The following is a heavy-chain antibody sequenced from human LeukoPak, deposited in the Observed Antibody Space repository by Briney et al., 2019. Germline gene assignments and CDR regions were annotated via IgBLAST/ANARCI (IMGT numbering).Heavy chain of an antibody. CDR1: GFSFGTYE. Sequence: GGSLRLSCSASGFSFGTYEMHWVRQAPGKGLEYVSSITTNGDRTYYADSVKGRFTVSRENAKSSLYLQMNNLRAEDTAVYYCARARHLAGYRNTWYDYWGQGTLVTVSS. CDR3: ARARHLAGYRNTWYDY. CDR2: ITTNGDRT. V-gene: IGHV3-64*04. J-gene: IGHJ4*02. D-gene: IGHD6-13*01.